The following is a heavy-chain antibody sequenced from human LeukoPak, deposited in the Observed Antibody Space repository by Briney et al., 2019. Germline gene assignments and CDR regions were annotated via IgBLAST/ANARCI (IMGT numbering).Heavy chain of an antibody. D-gene: IGHD3-10*01. CDR1: GYSISSGYY. J-gene: IGHJ5*02. V-gene: IGHV4-38-2*02. CDR3: ARVSRGSGSYYKGNWFDP. Sequence: SETLSLTCTVSGYSISSGYYWGWIRQPPGKGLEWIGSIYHSGSTYYNPSLKSRVTISVDTSKNQFSLKLSSVTAADTAVYYCARVSRGSGSYYKGNWFDPWGQGTLVTVSS. CDR2: IYHSGST.